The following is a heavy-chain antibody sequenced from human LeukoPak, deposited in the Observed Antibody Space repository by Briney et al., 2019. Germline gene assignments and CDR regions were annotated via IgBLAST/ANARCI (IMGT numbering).Heavy chain of an antibody. CDR3: AKEANPYSSTSFDY. CDR1: GFTFSSYG. CDR2: ISHDGSVK. J-gene: IGHJ4*02. V-gene: IGHV3-30*18. D-gene: IGHD5-18*01. Sequence: GRSLRLSCAGFGFTFSSYGMQWVRQAPGEGLEWVTVISHDGSVKHYADPVKGRFTISRDNARNTLYLQMNSLRAEDSAVYYCAKEANPYSSTSFDYWGRGTLVTVSS.